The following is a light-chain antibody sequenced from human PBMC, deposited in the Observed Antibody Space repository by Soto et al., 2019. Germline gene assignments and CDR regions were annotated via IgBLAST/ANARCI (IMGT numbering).Light chain of an antibody. J-gene: IGLJ1*01. CDR1: SSGVGSSNG. CDR2: DGS. CDR3: SSYTSRSTYV. Sequence: QAGLAQPRSVAGSPGQSVTISCTGTSSGVGSSNGVSWYQQPPGTAPKLMIYDGSNRPSGGPDRFSGSKSGNTASLTIPGLQAEDEDDYYCSSYTSRSTYVFGTGNKVTVL. V-gene: IGLV2-18*02.